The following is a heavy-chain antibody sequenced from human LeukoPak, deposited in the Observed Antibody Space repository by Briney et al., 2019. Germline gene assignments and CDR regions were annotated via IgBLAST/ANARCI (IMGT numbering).Heavy chain of an antibody. CDR2: FDPEDGET. V-gene: IGHV1-24*01. CDR1: GYTLTELS. CDR3: ATVKAGSGWSFDY. D-gene: IGHD6-19*01. J-gene: IGHJ4*02. Sequence: ASVEVSCKVSGYTLTELSMHWVRQAPGKGLEWMGGFDPEDGETIYAQKFQGRVTMTEGTSTDTAYMELSSLRSEDTAVYYCATVKAGSGWSFDYWGQGTLVTVSS.